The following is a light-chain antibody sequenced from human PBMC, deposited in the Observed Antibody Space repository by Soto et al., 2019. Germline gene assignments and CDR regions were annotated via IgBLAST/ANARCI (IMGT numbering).Light chain of an antibody. CDR1: NSDVGGSSY. Sequence: QSVLTQPPSVSGSPGQSVTISCTGTNSDVGGSSYVSWYQQHPGMAPKLLIYDVSSRPSGISNRFSGSKSGNTASLTISGLQAEDEADYYCSSYTTSITYVFGTGTKVTVL. V-gene: IGLV2-14*03. J-gene: IGLJ1*01. CDR2: DVS. CDR3: SSYTTSITYV.